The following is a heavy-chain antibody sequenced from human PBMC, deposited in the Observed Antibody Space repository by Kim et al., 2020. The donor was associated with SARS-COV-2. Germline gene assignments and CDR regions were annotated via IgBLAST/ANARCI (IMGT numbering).Heavy chain of an antibody. V-gene: IGHV4-59*08. CDR2: MDYRGNT. J-gene: IGHJ4*02. D-gene: IGHD3-10*01. Sequence: SETLSLTCTVSGGSNSRYYWGWIRQPPGKGLEWIGYMDYRGNTDYNPSLRSRVSMSVDTSRNRFSLTLTSVTATDTAGYFCAGGEKEFGAFNIWGQGAL. CDR3: AGGEKEFGAFNI. CDR1: GGSNSRYY.